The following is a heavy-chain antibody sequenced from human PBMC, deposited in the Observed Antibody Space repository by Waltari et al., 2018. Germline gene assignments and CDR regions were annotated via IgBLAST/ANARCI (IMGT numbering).Heavy chain of an antibody. CDR2: IAWDNNK. J-gene: IGHJ6*02. CDR1: GFSLRASGMC. D-gene: IGHD5-18*01. CDR3: ARMLGGKTNRYGLGDYRPISYYYDGLDV. Sequence: QVTLRESGPALAKPTQTVTLTCTFSGFSLRASGMCVSWISQSPGKALEWLALIAWDNNKYYSRSLKTRLTISKDTSKNQVVLTMTNMDPVDTATYHCARMLGGKTNRYGLGDYRPISYYYDGLDVWGQGTTVTVSS. V-gene: IGHV2-70*01.